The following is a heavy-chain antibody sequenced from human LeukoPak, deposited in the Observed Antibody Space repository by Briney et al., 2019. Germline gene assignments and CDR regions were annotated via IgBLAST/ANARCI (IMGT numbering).Heavy chain of an antibody. CDR2: INHSGST. V-gene: IGHV4-34*01. Sequence: SSETLSPTCAVYGGSFSGYYWSWIRQPPGKGLEWIGEINHSGSTNYNPSLKSRVTISVDTSKNQFSLKLSSVTAADTAVYYCARHPGYSSSSEDHLDYWGQGTLVTVSS. J-gene: IGHJ4*02. CDR3: ARHPGYSSSSEDHLDY. CDR1: GGSFSGYY. D-gene: IGHD6-6*01.